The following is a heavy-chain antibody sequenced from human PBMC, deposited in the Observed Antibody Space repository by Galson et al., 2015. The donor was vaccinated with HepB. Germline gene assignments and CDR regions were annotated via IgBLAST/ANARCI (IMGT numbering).Heavy chain of an antibody. CDR1: GFTFSSHS. CDR2: ISSSSSDI. CDR3: ARDGSGSNFGFDY. J-gene: IGHJ4*02. D-gene: IGHD3-10*01. V-gene: IGHV3-21*01. Sequence: SLRLSCAASGFTFSSHSMNGVRQAPGKGLEWVSSISSSSSDIYYADSVKGRFTISRDNAKNSLYLQMNSLRAEDTAVYYCARDGSGSNFGFDYWGQGTLVTVSS.